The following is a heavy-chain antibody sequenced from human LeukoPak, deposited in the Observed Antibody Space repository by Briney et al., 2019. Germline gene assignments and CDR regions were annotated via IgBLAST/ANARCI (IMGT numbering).Heavy chain of an antibody. Sequence: GGSLRLSCAVTGFSVRAKDISWVRQAPGKGLEWVSVIYSGGSTYYADSVKGRFTISRHNSKNTLYLQMNSLRAEDTAVYYCARGYCSGGSCGDYWGQGTLVTVSS. D-gene: IGHD2-15*01. CDR1: GFSVRAKD. V-gene: IGHV3-53*04. CDR3: ARGYCSGGSCGDY. J-gene: IGHJ4*02. CDR2: IYSGGST.